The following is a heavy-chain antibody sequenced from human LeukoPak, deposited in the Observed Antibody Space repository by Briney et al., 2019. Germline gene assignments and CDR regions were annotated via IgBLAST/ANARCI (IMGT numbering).Heavy chain of an antibody. CDR2: ISSSSSYT. D-gene: IGHD4-23*01. CDR3: ARTAQSYGGNRWALGY. CDR1: GFTFSDYY. J-gene: IGHJ4*02. Sequence: PGGSLRLSCAASGFTFSDYYMSWIRQAPGKGLEWVSYISSSSSYTNYADSVKGRFTISRDNAKNSLYLQMNSLRAEDTAVYYCARTAQSYGGNRWALGYWGQGTLVTVSS. V-gene: IGHV3-11*03.